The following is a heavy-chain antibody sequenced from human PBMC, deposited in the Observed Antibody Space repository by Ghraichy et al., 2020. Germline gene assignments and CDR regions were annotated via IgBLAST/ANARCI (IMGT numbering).Heavy chain of an antibody. D-gene: IGHD5-24*01. Sequence: GGSLRLSCAASGFTFSSYAMSWVRQAPGKGLEWVSGISGRGGSTYNADSVKGRFTISRDNFKNTLYLQMNSLRDEDTAVYYCAKEEISQYYGMDVWGQGTTVTVSS. CDR1: GFTFSSYA. J-gene: IGHJ6*02. V-gene: IGHV3-23*01. CDR2: ISGRGGST. CDR3: AKEEISQYYGMDV.